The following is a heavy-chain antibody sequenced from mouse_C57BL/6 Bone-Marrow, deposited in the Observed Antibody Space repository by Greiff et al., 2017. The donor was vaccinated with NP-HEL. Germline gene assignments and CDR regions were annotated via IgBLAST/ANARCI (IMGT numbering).Heavy chain of an antibody. Sequence: EVQLVESGGGLVQPGASLKLSCESNEYEFPSHDMSWVRKTPEQRLELVAAINSDGGSTYYPDNMERRFIISRDNTKKTLYLQMSSLRSEDTALYYCARHHYYGSRDWYFDVWGTGTTVTVSS. CDR1: EYEFPSHD. CDR2: INSDGGST. J-gene: IGHJ1*03. D-gene: IGHD1-1*01. CDR3: ARHHYYGSRDWYFDV. V-gene: IGHV5-2*01.